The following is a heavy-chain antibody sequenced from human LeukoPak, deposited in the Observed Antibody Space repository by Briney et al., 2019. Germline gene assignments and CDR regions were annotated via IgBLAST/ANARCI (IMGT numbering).Heavy chain of an antibody. V-gene: IGHV3-49*04. Sequence: GGSLRLSCTASGFTFGDIAMSWVRQAPGKGLEWVSLIRNRAYSGTTEYAAAVRGRFTISRDDSKSIVYLQMNSLRTEDTAVYYCCLISGGFDYWGQGALVTVSS. CDR1: GFTFGDIA. J-gene: IGHJ4*02. D-gene: IGHD6-19*01. CDR3: CLISGGFDY. CDR2: IRNRAYSGTT.